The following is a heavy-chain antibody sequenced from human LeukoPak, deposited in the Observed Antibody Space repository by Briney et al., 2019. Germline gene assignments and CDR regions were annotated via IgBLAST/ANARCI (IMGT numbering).Heavy chain of an antibody. V-gene: IGHV4-59*12. CDR1: GGSISSYY. CDR2: MYDSGST. D-gene: IGHD1-26*01. CDR3: ARHGGSYSFDF. Sequence: ASETLSLTCTVSGGSISSYYWSWIRQPPGKGLELIGYMYDSGSTNYNPSLKSRVTISVDTSKNQFSLRLSSVTAADTAVDYCARHGGSYSFDFGGQGVLVSVSS. J-gene: IGHJ4*02.